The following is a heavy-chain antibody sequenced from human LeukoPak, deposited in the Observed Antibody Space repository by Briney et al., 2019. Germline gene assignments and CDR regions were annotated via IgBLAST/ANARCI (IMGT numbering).Heavy chain of an antibody. CDR3: ARELGLYYDSSSNWFDP. J-gene: IGHJ5*02. V-gene: IGHV4-34*01. CDR2: MNHSGST. Sequence: PSETLSLTCDFYGGSLSDDYWSWVRQPPGKGLEWIGEMNHSGSTNYNPSLKSRVTISVDTSKNQFSLKLSSVTAADTAVYYCARELGLYYDSSSNWFDPWGQGTLVTVSS. CDR1: GGSLSDDY. D-gene: IGHD3-22*01.